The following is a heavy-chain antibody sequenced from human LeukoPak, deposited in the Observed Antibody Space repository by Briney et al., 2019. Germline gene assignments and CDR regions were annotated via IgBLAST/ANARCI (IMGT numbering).Heavy chain of an antibody. V-gene: IGHV3-49*04. CDR3: TRDQTPYY. Sequence: GGSLRLSCTASGFTFGDYAMTWVRQAPGKGLEWVGFIRSKVYGGTPEYAASVKGRFTISRDGSKGVAYLQMNSLKTEDTAVYYCTRDQTPYYWGQGTLVTVSS. CDR2: IRSKVYGGTP. J-gene: IGHJ4*02. CDR1: GFTFGDYA.